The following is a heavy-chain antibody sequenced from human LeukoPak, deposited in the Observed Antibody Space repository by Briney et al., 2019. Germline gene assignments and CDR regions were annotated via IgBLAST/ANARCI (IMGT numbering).Heavy chain of an antibody. CDR1: GGSFSSNSYY. D-gene: IGHD3-10*01. Sequence: SKTLSLTCTVSGGSFSSNSYYWGWIRQPPGKGLEWIGSMYYSGSTYYNPSLKSRVTVSVDTSKNQLSLKLSSVTDADTAMYYCARDYYGSGIDFWGQGTLVTVSS. V-gene: IGHV4-39*07. J-gene: IGHJ4*02. CDR3: ARDYYGSGIDF. CDR2: MYYSGST.